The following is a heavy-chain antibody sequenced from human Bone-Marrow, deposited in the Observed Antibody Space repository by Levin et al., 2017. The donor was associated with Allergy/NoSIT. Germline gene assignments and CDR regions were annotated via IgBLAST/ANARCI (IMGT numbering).Heavy chain of an antibody. J-gene: IGHJ6*02. CDR2: IWYDGSNK. V-gene: IGHV3-33*01. CDR3: ARDLRVWPYYYGSGGYGMDV. D-gene: IGHD3-10*01. CDR1: GFTFSSYG. Sequence: GESLKISCAASGFTFSSYGMHWVRQAPGKGLEWVAVIWYDGSNKYYADSVKGRFTISRDNSKNTLYLQMNSLRAEDTAVYYCARDLRVWPYYYGSGGYGMDVWGQGTTVTVSS.